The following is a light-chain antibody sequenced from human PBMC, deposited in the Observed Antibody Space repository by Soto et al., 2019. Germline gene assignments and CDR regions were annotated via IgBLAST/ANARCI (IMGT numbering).Light chain of an antibody. CDR2: SDF. Sequence: QSVVTQPPSASGTPGQRVTISWSGSSFNIGTSYVDWYQHLPGAAPKLLIYSDFQRPSGVPDRFSASKSGASAFLAISGLRSEDESDYYCASWDARLSGWVFGGGTKVTVL. CDR3: ASWDARLSGWV. J-gene: IGLJ3*02. V-gene: IGLV1-47*02. CDR1: SFNIGTSY.